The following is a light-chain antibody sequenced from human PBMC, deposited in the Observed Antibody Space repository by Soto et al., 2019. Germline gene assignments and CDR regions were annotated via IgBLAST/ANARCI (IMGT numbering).Light chain of an antibody. CDR1: QSVSSN. CDR3: LQYSNLWT. CDR2: GAS. V-gene: IGKV3-15*01. J-gene: IGKJ1*01. Sequence: EIVMRQSPVTLSVSPGERGNLSCRASQSVSSNLAWYQQKPGPAPRLLIYGASTRAAGVPPSFSGRGSGTEFTLTISSLQSEDFGVYCFLQYSNLWTFGQGTKVDIK.